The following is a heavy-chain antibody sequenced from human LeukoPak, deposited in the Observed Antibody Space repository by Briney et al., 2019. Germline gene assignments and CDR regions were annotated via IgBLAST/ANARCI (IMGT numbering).Heavy chain of an antibody. V-gene: IGHV3-21*01. CDR1: GFTFSSYS. CDR3: ARYSGWYGFDI. Sequence: PGGSLRLSCAASGFTFSSYSMNWVRQAPGKGLEWVSSISSSSSYIYYADSVKGRFTISRDNAENSLYLQMNSLRAEDTAVYYCARYSGWYGFDIWGQGTMVTVSS. CDR2: ISSSSSYI. J-gene: IGHJ3*02. D-gene: IGHD6-19*01.